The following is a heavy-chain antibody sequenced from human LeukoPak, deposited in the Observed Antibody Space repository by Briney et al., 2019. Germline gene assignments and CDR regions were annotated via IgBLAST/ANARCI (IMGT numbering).Heavy chain of an antibody. J-gene: IGHJ4*02. CDR1: GYTFTGYH. CDR3: ARTRVRGSSSQVDY. V-gene: IGHV1-2*02. Sequence: SVKVSCKASGYTFTGYHMHWVRQAPGQGLEWMGWINPNSGGTNYAQKFQGRVTMTRDTSISTAYMELSRLRSDDTAVYYCARTRVRGSSSQVDYWGQGTLVTVSS. CDR2: INPNSGGT. D-gene: IGHD6-6*01.